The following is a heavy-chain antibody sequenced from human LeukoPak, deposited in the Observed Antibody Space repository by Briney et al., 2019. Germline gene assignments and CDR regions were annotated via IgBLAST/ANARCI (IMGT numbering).Heavy chain of an antibody. D-gene: IGHD3-3*01. CDR1: GFTVSDYY. CDR2: LSSSGSYR. Sequence: GGSLRLSGAASGFTVSDYYMSWIRQAPGQERKRVSYLSSSGSYRASADLVKGRFTISRDNAKNSLYLQMNSLRAEDTAVYYCARDQRRSNYTYDFWSGYYRSDAFDIWGQGTMVTVSS. V-gene: IGHV3-11*05. CDR3: ARDQRRSNYTYDFWSGYYRSDAFDI. J-gene: IGHJ3*02.